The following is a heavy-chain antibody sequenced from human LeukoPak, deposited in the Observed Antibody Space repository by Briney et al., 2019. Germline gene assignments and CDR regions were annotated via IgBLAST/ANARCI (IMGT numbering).Heavy chain of an antibody. CDR3: AGADSSGYYWGY. CDR1: GGSFSGYY. V-gene: IGHV4-34*01. Sequence: PSETLSLTCAVYGGSFSGYYWSWIRQPPGKGLEWIGEINHSGSTNYNPSLKSRVTIPVDTSKNQFSLKLSSVTAADTAVYYCAGADSSGYYWGYWGQGTLVTVSS. D-gene: IGHD3-22*01. CDR2: INHSGST. J-gene: IGHJ4*02.